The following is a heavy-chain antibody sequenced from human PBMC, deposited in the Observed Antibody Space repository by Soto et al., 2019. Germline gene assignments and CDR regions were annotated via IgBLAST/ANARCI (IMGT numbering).Heavy chain of an antibody. V-gene: IGHV4-59*01. Sequence: SETLSLTCSVSGGSIRDYFWTWIRQPPGKGLEWIGYISSSGTINYNSSLKSRVTISLDTSRNHFTLKLSYVTAADTAVYFCARDRKLVSPGNYYYYGMEVWGQGTKVTVSS. CDR2: ISSSGTI. CDR1: GGSIRDYF. CDR3: ARDRKLVSPGNYYYYGMEV. D-gene: IGHD1-1*01. J-gene: IGHJ6*02.